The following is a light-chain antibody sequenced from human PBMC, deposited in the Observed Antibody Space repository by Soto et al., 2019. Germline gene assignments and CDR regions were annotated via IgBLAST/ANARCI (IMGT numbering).Light chain of an antibody. CDR2: LSS. J-gene: IGLJ2*01. Sequence: SSELTQPPSVSVSPGQTASITCSGDKLGNKNACWYQQKPAQSPVLLIYLSSERSPGISERFSGSSSGNTATLTISGTQTMDEADYYCQAWDSSTAHVVFGGGTKLTVL. CDR3: QAWDSSTAHVV. CDR1: KLGNKN. V-gene: IGLV3-1*01.